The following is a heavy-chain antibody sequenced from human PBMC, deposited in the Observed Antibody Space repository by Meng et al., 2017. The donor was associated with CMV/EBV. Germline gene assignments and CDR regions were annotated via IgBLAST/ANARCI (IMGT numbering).Heavy chain of an antibody. D-gene: IGHD3-10*01. V-gene: IGHV3-7*01. CDR2: IKQDGSEK. CDR3: ARDLLPGYYYGMDV. Sequence: GGSLRLSCAASGFTLSSYWMSWVRQAPGKGLEWVANIKQDGSEKYYVDSVKGRFTISRDNAKNSLYLQMNSLRAEDTAVYYCARDLLPGYYYGMDVWGQGTTVTVSS. CDR1: GFTLSSYW. J-gene: IGHJ6*02.